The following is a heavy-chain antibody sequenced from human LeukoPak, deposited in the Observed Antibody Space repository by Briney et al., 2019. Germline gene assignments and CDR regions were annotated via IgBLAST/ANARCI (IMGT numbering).Heavy chain of an antibody. J-gene: IGHJ4*02. CDR2: ICPDGTVT. CDR1: GFTFSTYC. V-gene: IGHV3-74*01. Sequence: GSLRLSCAASGFTFSTYCMNWVRQAPGKGPMWVSRICPDGTVTNYADSVKARFIISRDDARNTVYLQMNSLRVEDTAVYYCVRDFRSADYWGQGTLVTVSS. CDR3: VRDFRSADY.